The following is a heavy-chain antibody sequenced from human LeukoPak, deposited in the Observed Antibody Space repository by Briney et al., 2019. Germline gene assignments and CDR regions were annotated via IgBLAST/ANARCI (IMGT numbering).Heavy chain of an antibody. CDR1: GGTFSSYA. CDR3: ARDAMVRGVRFSFDP. Sequence: SVKVSCKASGGTFSSYAISWVRQAPGQGLEWMGRIIPIFGTANYAQKFQGRVTIHTDESTSTAYMELSSLRSEDTAVYYCARDAMVRGVRFSFDPWGQGTLVTVSS. D-gene: IGHD3-10*01. V-gene: IGHV1-69*05. CDR2: IIPIFGTA. J-gene: IGHJ5*02.